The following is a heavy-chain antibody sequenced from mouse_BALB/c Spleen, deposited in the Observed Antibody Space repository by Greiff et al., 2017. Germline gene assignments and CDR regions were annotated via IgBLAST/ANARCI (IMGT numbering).Heavy chain of an antibody. J-gene: IGHJ4*01. CDR1: GFTFSDYY. CDR2: ISDGGSYT. CDR3: ARGGRLRDYAMDY. D-gene: IGHD1-2*01. V-gene: IGHV5-4*02. Sequence: DVHLVESGGGLVKPGGSLKLSCAVSGFTFSDYYMYWVRQTPEKRLEWVATISDGGSYTYYPDSVKGRFTISRDNAKNNLYLQMSSLKSEDTAMYYCARGGRLRDYAMDYWGQGTSVTVSS.